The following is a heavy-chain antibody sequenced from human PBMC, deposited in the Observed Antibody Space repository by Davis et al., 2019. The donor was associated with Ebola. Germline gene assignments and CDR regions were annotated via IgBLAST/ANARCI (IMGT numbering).Heavy chain of an antibody. V-gene: IGHV3-23*01. Sequence: GGSLRLSCAASGFTFSNYTMSWVRQAPGKGLEWVSAISGSGGRTDYADSVKGRFTISRDNAKNSLYLQMNSLRAEDTAVYYCARMGVGVVVTLDVWGQGTTVTVSS. J-gene: IGHJ6*02. CDR2: ISGSGGRT. D-gene: IGHD2-21*02. CDR3: ARMGVGVVVTLDV. CDR1: GFTFSNYT.